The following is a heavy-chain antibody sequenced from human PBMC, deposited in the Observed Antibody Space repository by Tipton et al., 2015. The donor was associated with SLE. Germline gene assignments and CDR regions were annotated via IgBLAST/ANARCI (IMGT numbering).Heavy chain of an antibody. Sequence: SLRLSCAASGFTFNNYAMSWVRQAPGKGLEWVATIIGDGNTKWYVDSVKGRFTISRDNAKNSLYLQMDSLRDEDTAVYYCARENDDNDYWGQGTLVTVSS. CDR1: GFTFNNYA. CDR3: ARENDDNDY. J-gene: IGHJ4*02. V-gene: IGHV3-7*01. CDR2: IIGDGNTK. D-gene: IGHD1-1*01.